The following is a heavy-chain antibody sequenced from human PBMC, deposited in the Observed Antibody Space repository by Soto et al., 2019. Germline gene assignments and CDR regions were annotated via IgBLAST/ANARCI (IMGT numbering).Heavy chain of an antibody. CDR2: IYYSGST. Sequence: ASETLSLTCAVSGGSISSGGYSWSWIRQPPGKGLEWIGYIYYSGSTYYNPSLKSRVTISVDTSKNQFSLKLSSVTAADTAVYYCARGSAVAGTDMWGMDVWGQGTTVTVSS. V-gene: IGHV4-30-4*07. D-gene: IGHD6-19*01. CDR1: GGSISSGGYS. J-gene: IGHJ6*02. CDR3: ARGSAVAGTDMWGMDV.